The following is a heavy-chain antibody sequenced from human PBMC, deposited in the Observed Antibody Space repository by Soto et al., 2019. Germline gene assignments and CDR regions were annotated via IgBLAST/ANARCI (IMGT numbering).Heavy chain of an antibody. J-gene: IGHJ6*02. CDR3: ARDSAMDV. Sequence: DSVRGRITISRDNSKNTLYLQMNSLRAEDTAVYYCARDSAMDVWGQGTTVTVSS. V-gene: IGHV3-30*01.